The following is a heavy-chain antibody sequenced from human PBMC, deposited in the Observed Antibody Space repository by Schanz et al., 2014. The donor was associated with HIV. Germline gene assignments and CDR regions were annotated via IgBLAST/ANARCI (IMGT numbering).Heavy chain of an antibody. D-gene: IGHD3-16*01. J-gene: IGHJ4*02. V-gene: IGHV3-21*02. Sequence: EVQLVQSGGGLVKPGGSLRLSCVGSGFSFRDYDIHWVRQAPGKGLEWVSWISTSSSFADYADSVEGRFAISRDNAKNSLFLQMDNVRPEDTAVYYCARDWGGPEYYFDYWGQGILVTVSS. CDR1: GFSFRDYD. CDR2: ISTSSSFA. CDR3: ARDWGGPEYYFDY.